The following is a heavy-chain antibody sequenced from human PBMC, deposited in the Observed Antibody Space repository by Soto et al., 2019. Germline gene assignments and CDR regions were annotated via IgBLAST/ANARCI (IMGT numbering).Heavy chain of an antibody. Sequence: EVQLVESGGGLVQPGGSLRLSCAASGFTVSSNYMSWVRQAPGKGLEWVSVIYSGGSTYYADSVKGRFTISRDNSKNTLYLQVNSLRAEDTAVYYCARDGVAVAGTLGPFDYWGQGTLVTVSS. CDR1: GFTVSSNY. J-gene: IGHJ4*02. CDR2: IYSGGST. D-gene: IGHD6-19*01. CDR3: ARDGVAVAGTLGPFDY. V-gene: IGHV3-66*01.